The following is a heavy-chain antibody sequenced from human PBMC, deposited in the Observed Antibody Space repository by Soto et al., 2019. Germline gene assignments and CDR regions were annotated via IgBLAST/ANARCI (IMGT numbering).Heavy chain of an antibody. D-gene: IGHD3-22*01. Sequence: GGSLRLSCVASDFSFSTSWMHWVRQAPGKGLVWVSRIDSDGRNTHYADSVRGRFIISRDNAKNTVYLQMNSLRAEDTAVYFCASRRHSDYGYWGQGTLVTVSS. CDR1: DFSFSTSW. V-gene: IGHV3-74*01. CDR2: IDSDGRNT. J-gene: IGHJ4*02. CDR3: ASRRHSDYGY.